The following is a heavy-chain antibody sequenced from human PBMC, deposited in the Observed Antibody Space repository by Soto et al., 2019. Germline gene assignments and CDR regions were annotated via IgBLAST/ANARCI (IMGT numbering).Heavy chain of an antibody. Sequence: TGGSLRLPWAASGLTLNSYGMHWGRQAPGKGLEWVAVIWYDGSNKYYADSVKGRFTISRDNFKNTLYLQMNSLRAEDTAVYYCAREEPYYYDSSGYLDYWRHGTLVTVSS. CDR1: GLTLNSYG. J-gene: IGHJ4*01. V-gene: IGHV3-33*01. CDR3: AREEPYYYDSSGYLDY. CDR2: IWYDGSNK. D-gene: IGHD3-22*01.